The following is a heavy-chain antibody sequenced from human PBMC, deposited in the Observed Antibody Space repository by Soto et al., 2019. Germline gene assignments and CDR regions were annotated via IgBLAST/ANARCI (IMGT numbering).Heavy chain of an antibody. CDR2: MNPNSGNT. Sequence: ASVKVSCKASGYTFTSYDINWVRQATGQGLEWMGWMNPNSGNTGYAQKFQGRVTMTRNTSISTAYMELSSLRSEDTAVYYCARSFKPYYDFWSGYCWFDYWGQGTLVTVSS. V-gene: IGHV1-8*01. J-gene: IGHJ4*02. CDR1: GYTFTSYD. CDR3: ARSFKPYYDFWSGYCWFDY. D-gene: IGHD3-3*01.